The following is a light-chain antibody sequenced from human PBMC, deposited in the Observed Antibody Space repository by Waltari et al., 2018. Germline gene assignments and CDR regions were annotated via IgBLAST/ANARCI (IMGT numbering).Light chain of an antibody. V-gene: IGKV1-8*01. J-gene: IGKJ1*01. CDR3: QQYYSYPWT. CDR2: AAS. Sequence: IRMTQSPSSLSASTGDSVTITCRASQGISSYLAWYQQKPVKAPKLLIYAASTLQSGVPSRFSGSGSGTDFTLTISCLQSEDFATYYCQQYYSYPWTFGQGTKVEIK. CDR1: QGISSY.